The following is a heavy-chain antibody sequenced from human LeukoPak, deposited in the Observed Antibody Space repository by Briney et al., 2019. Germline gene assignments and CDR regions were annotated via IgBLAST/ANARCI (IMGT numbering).Heavy chain of an antibody. D-gene: IGHD1-26*01. CDR1: GLTFSTYA. V-gene: IGHV3-23*01. CDR2: VSGSGDST. Sequence: GGSLRLSCAVSGLTFSTYAMNWVRQAPGKGLEWVSAVSGSGDSTYYADSVKGRFTISRDNSKNTLFLQMNSLRAEDSAIYYCAQGQQWEPPANYWGQGTLVTVSS. J-gene: IGHJ4*02. CDR3: AQGQQWEPPANY.